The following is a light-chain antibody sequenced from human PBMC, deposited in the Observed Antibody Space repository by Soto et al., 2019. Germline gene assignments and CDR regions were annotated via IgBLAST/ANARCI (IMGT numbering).Light chain of an antibody. CDR3: HQRKSWPRT. CDR1: QTVSNK. J-gene: IGKJ1*01. V-gene: IGKV3-11*01. Sequence: EIVLTQSPGTLSSSPRERSTLSCRASQTVSNKVAWYQHKPGQAPRLLIYDTSNRATGIPARFSGSGSGTDFTLTISSLEPEDFAVYYCHQRKSWPRTFGQGTKVDIK. CDR2: DTS.